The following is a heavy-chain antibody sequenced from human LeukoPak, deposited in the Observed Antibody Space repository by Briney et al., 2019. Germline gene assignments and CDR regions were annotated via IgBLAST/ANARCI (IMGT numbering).Heavy chain of an antibody. D-gene: IGHD5-18*01. J-gene: IGHJ4*02. V-gene: IGHV2-5*02. Sequence: SGPTLVNPTQTLTLTFTLSGFSLSTSGVGVGWIRQPPGKALEWLALIYWDDDKRYSPSLKSRLTITKDTSNNQVVLTMTNMDPVDTATYYCAHRPGPTSTGDRAMANFDYWGQGTLVTVSS. CDR1: GFSLSTSGVG. CDR2: IYWDDDK. CDR3: AHRPGPTSTGDRAMANFDY.